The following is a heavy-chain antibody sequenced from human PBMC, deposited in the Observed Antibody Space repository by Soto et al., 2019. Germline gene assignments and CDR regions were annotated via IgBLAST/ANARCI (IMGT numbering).Heavy chain of an antibody. Sequence: QVQLVESGGGLVKPGGSLRLSCAASGFTFSDYYMSWIRQAPGKGLEWVSYISSSGSTIYYADSVKGRFTISRDNAKNSLYLQMNSLRAEDTAVYYCARDNAGFLEWLKGSYYYMDVWGKGTTVTVSS. V-gene: IGHV3-11*01. CDR1: GFTFSDYY. D-gene: IGHD3-3*01. CDR3: ARDNAGFLEWLKGSYYYMDV. J-gene: IGHJ6*03. CDR2: ISSSGSTI.